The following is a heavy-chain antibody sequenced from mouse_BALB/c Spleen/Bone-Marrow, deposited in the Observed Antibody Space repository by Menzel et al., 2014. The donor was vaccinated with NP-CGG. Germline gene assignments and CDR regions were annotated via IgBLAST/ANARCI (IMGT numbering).Heavy chain of an antibody. D-gene: IGHD1-2*01. CDR3: ARLGNYGYHDK. J-gene: IGHJ2*01. V-gene: IGHV4-2*02. CDR2: INPGSSTI. CDR1: GFDFSRYW. Sequence: EVQGVESGGGLVELGGSLNLACVASGFDFSRYWMSWARQAPGKGQEWIGEINPGSSTINYSPSLKDKFIISRDNAKNTLYLQMSKVRSEDTALYYCARLGNYGYHDKWGQGTTLTVSS.